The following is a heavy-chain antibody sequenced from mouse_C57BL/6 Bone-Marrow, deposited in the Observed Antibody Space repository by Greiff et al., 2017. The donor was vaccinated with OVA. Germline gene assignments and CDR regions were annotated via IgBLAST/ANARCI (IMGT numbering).Heavy chain of an antibody. Sequence: QVQLQQSGPGLVQPSQSLSITCTVSGFSLTSYGVHWVRQSPGKGLEWLGVIWSGGSTDYNAAFISRLSISKDNSKSQVFFKMNSLQADDTAIYYCASYYSNYGGYVDVWGTGTTVTVSS. J-gene: IGHJ1*03. V-gene: IGHV2-2*01. D-gene: IGHD2-5*01. CDR1: GFSLTSYG. CDR3: ASYYSNYGGYVDV. CDR2: IWSGGST.